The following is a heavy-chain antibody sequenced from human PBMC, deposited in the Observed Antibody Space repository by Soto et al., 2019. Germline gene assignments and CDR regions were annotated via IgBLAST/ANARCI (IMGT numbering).Heavy chain of an antibody. CDR3: TRGYCSSTSCYTDGYWFDP. J-gene: IGHJ5*02. Sequence: GXSLRLFCRASGFPFVDYAMSWVRQAPGKGLDWVGLIRSKAYCGTTEYAASVKGRFTISRDDSKSIAYLQMNSLKTEDTAVYYCTRGYCSSTSCYTDGYWFDPWVQGTLVTISS. CDR2: IRSKAYCGTT. CDR1: GFPFVDYA. V-gene: IGHV3-49*04. D-gene: IGHD2-2*02.